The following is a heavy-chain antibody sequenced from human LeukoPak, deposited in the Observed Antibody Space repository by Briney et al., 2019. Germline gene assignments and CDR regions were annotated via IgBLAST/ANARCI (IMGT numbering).Heavy chain of an antibody. V-gene: IGHV4-34*01. CDR2: INHSGST. Sequence: SETLSLTCAVYGGSFSGYYWSWIRQPPGKGLEWIGEINHSGSTNYNPSLKSRVTISVDTSKDQFSLKLSSVTAADTAVYYCARHGDHSSSWSPELYYYYYMDVWGKGTTVTISS. D-gene: IGHD6-13*01. CDR1: GGSFSGYY. J-gene: IGHJ6*03. CDR3: ARHGDHSSSWSPELYYYYYMDV.